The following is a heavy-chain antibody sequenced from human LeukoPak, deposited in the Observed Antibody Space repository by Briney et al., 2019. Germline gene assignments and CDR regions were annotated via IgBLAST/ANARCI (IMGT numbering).Heavy chain of an antibody. CDR1: GGSISSYY. V-gene: IGHV4-59*12. CDR2: IYYSGST. J-gene: IGHJ3*02. D-gene: IGHD5-24*01. Sequence: PSETLSLTCTVSGGSISSYYWSWLRQPPGKGLEWIGYIYYSGSTNYNPSLKSRVTISVDTSKNQFSLELSSVTAADTAVYYCARRRKRWLQDDAFDIWGQGTMVTVSS. CDR3: ARRRKRWLQDDAFDI.